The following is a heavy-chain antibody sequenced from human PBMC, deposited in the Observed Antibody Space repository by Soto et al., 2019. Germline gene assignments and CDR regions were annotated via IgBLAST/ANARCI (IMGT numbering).Heavy chain of an antibody. J-gene: IGHJ4*02. CDR2: ISSSSSYI. Sequence: GGSLRLSCAASGFTFSSYSMNWVRQAPGKGLEWVSSISSSSSYIYYADSVKGRFTISRDNAKNSLYLQMNSLRAEDTAVYYCARGARAVADPYYFDEWGQGTLVTVSS. CDR3: ARGARAVADPYYFDE. V-gene: IGHV3-21*01. D-gene: IGHD6-19*01. CDR1: GFTFSSYS.